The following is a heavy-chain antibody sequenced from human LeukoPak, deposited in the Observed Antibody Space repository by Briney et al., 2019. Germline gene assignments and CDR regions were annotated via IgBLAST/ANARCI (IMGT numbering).Heavy chain of an antibody. V-gene: IGHV3-23*01. J-gene: IGHJ4*02. Sequence: GGSLRLSCAASGFTFSSYIMNWVRQAPGKGLEWVSAISGSGGSTYYADSVKGRFTISRDNSKNTLYLQMNSLRAEDTAVYYCAKGLMGSYYYDSSGYDYFDYWGQGTLVTVSS. D-gene: IGHD3-22*01. CDR3: AKGLMGSYYYDSSGYDYFDY. CDR1: GFTFSSYI. CDR2: ISGSGGST.